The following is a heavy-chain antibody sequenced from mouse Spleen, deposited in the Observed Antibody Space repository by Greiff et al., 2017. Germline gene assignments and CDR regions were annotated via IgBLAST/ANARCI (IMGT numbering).Heavy chain of an antibody. Sequence: VKLMESGPGLVAPSQSLSITCTVSGFSLTSYGVHWVRQPPGKGLEWLVVIWSDGSTTYNSALKSRLSISKDNSKSQVFLKMNSLQTDDTAMYYCARHDWDGYYFDYWGQGTTLTVSS. D-gene: IGHD4-1*01. CDR1: GFSLTSYG. V-gene: IGHV2-6-1*01. CDR2: IWSDGST. CDR3: ARHDWDGYYFDY. J-gene: IGHJ2*01.